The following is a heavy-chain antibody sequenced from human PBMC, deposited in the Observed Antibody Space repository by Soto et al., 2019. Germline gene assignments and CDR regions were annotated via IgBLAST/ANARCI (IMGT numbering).Heavy chain of an antibody. V-gene: IGHV3-74*01. CDR3: AKAACSAGSCYPYYFDY. J-gene: IGHJ4*02. D-gene: IGHD2-15*01. CDR1: GFSFSSYW. Sequence: GGSLRLSCAASGFSFSSYWMHWVRQAPGKGLVWVSRINSDGSSTNHADSVKGRFTISRDNAKNTLSLHMNSLRAEDTAVYYCAKAACSAGSCYPYYFDYWGRGTLVTVSS. CDR2: INSDGSST.